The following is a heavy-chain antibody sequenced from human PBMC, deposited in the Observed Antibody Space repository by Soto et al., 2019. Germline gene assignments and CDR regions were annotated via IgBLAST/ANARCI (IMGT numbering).Heavy chain of an antibody. CDR1: GGSISSSSYY. D-gene: IGHD6-13*01. J-gene: IGHJ4*02. CDR2: IYYSGST. V-gene: IGHV4-39*01. Sequence: PSETLSLTCTVSGGSISSSSYYWGWIRQPPGKGLEWIGSIYYSGSTYYNPSLKSRVTISVDTSKNQFSLKLSSVTAADTAVYYCASSQEFIAAAGTSLDYWGQGTLVTVSS. CDR3: ASSQEFIAAAGTSLDY.